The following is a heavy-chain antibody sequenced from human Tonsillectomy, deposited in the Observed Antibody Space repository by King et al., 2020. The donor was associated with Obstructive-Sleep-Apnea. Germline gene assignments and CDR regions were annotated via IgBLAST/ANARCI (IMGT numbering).Heavy chain of an antibody. D-gene: IGHD1-26*01. CDR3: VKDFGVYYTPSDY. CDR1: GFTFSSYA. J-gene: IGHJ4*02. V-gene: IGHV3-64D*09. CDR2: ISSNGGST. Sequence: EVQLVESGGGLVQPGGSLRLSCSASGFTFSSYAMHWVRQAPGKGLEYVSAISSNGGSTYYADSVKGRFTISRDNSKNTLYLQMSSLRAEDTAVYYCVKDFGVYYTPSDYWGQGTLVTVSS.